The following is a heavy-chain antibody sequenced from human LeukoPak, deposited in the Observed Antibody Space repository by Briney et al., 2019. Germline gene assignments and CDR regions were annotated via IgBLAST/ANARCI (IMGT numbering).Heavy chain of an antibody. CDR2: ISGSGGST. D-gene: IGHD6-13*01. CDR1: GFIFSSHS. J-gene: IGHJ1*01. CDR3: AKDRYGAAAGAEYFQH. V-gene: IGHV3-23*01. Sequence: PGGSLRLSCAASGFIFSSHSMSWVRQAPGKGLEWVSAISGSGGSTYYADSVKGRFTISRDNSKSTLYLQMNSLRAEDTAVYYCAKDRYGAAAGAEYFQHWGQGTLVTVSS.